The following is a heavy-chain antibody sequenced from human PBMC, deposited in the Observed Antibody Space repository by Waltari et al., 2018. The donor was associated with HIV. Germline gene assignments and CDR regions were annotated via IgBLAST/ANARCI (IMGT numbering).Heavy chain of an antibody. Sequence: QLQLQESGPGLVKPSETLSLTCAVSGGSISSTDYYWGWIRQPPGKGLEWIWIIFYSGSTCYNPCLRSRVTISVATSKNQFSLKLRSVTAADTAVYYCARHPTESTRGNSYRWDYWGQGTLVTVSS. D-gene: IGHD5-18*01. J-gene: IGHJ4*02. CDR2: IFYSGST. CDR3: ARHPTESTRGNSYRWDY. V-gene: IGHV4-39*01. CDR1: GGSISSTDYY.